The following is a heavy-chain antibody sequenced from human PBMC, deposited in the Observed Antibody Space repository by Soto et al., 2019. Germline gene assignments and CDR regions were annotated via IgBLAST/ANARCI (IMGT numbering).Heavy chain of an antibody. CDR3: ARFTMVRGVPVVAYFDY. CDR2: IYYSGST. D-gene: IGHD3-10*01. V-gene: IGHV4-31*03. Sequence: SETLSLTCTVSGGSISSGGYYWSWIRQHPGKGLELIGYIYYSGSTYYNPSLKSRVTISVDTSKNQFSLKLSSVTAADTAVYYCARFTMVRGVPVVAYFDYWGQGTLVTVSS. CDR1: GGSISSGGYY. J-gene: IGHJ4*02.